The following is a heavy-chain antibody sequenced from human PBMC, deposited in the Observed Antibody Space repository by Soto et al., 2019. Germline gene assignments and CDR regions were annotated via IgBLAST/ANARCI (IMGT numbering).Heavy chain of an antibody. J-gene: IGHJ6*02. Sequence: PGGSLTLFCAASGLPFNRNGMHWVRQAPGKGLEWVAVIWYDGSKEYYSDSVKGRFTISRDNSKNMLYLQMNSVRAEDTAVYFCARDRSAGNYFYYGMDVWGQGTTVTVS. CDR1: GLPFNRNG. CDR2: IWYDGSKE. CDR3: ARDRSAGNYFYYGMDV. V-gene: IGHV3-33*01. D-gene: IGHD3-16*01.